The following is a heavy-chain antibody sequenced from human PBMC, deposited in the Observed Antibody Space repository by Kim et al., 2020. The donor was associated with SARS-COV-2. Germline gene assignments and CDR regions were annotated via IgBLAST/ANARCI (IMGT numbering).Heavy chain of an antibody. CDR3: ARDRPAAIYGVGAYDAFDI. CDR1: GGSISSGSYY. D-gene: IGHD2-2*01. Sequence: SETLSLTCTVSGGSISSGSYYWSWIRQPAGKGLEWIGRIYTSGSTNYNPSLKSRVTISVDTSKNQFSLKLSSVTAADTAVDYCARDRPAAIYGVGAYDAFDIWGQGTMVTVSS. V-gene: IGHV4-61*02. CDR2: IYTSGST. J-gene: IGHJ3*02.